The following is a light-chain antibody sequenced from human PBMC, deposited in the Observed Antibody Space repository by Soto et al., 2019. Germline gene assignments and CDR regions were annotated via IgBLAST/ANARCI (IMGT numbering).Light chain of an antibody. V-gene: IGKV3-11*01. J-gene: IGKJ5*01. Sequence: EIVLTQSPATLSLSPGERATLSCRASQSVSSYLAWYQQKPGQAPRLLIYGASTRATDVPDRFSGSGSGTDFTLTISRLEPEDFAVYYCQQRSNWPTFGQGTRLEIK. CDR1: QSVSSY. CDR3: QQRSNWPT. CDR2: GAS.